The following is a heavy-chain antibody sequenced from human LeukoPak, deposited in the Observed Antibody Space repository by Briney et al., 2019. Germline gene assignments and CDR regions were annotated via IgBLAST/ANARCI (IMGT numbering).Heavy chain of an antibody. J-gene: IGHJ3*02. CDR1: GYSFSTYG. Sequence: ASVKVSCKASGYSFSTYGIIWVRQAPGQGLEWMGWISTYNGNTNYAQRLQGRVTMTIDTSTRTVYMELRSLRSDDTAVYYCAKSITVGGDHDAFDIWGQGTMVTVSS. D-gene: IGHD6-19*01. CDR2: ISTYNGNT. V-gene: IGHV1-18*01. CDR3: AKSITVGGDHDAFDI.